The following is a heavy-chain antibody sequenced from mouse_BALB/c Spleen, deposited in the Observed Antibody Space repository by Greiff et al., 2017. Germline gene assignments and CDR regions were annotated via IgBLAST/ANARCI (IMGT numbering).Heavy chain of an antibody. CDR3: ARDKGGYDYDWFAY. CDR1: GFTFTDYY. Sequence: VQLKESGGGLVQPGGSLRLSCATSGFTFTDYYMSWVRQPPGKALEWLGFIRNKANGYTTEYSASVKGRFTISRDNSQSILYLQMNTLRAEDSATYYCARDKGGYDYDWFAYWGQGTLVTVSA. CDR2: IRNKANGYTT. J-gene: IGHJ3*01. V-gene: IGHV7-3*02. D-gene: IGHD2-4*01.